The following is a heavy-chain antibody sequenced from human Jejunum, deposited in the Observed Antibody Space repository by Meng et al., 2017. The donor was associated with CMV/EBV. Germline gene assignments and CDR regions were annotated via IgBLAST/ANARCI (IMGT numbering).Heavy chain of an antibody. J-gene: IGHJ4*02. D-gene: IGHD3-10*01. CDR1: GFSFSNAW. V-gene: IGHV3-11*01. Sequence: LACSASGFSFSNAWLSWVRQAPGKGLEWVSYISSSGSTIYCADSVKGRFTISRDNAKNSLYLQMNSLRADDTAVYYCARQIRPIDYWGQGTLVTVSS. CDR3: ARQIRPIDY. CDR2: ISSSGSTI.